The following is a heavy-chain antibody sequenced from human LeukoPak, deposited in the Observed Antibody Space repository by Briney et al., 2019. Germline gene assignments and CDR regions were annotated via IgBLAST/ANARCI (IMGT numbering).Heavy chain of an antibody. D-gene: IGHD1-7*01. J-gene: IGHJ4*02. CDR2: ISGSGGST. V-gene: IGHV3-23*01. Sequence: GGSLRLSCAASGFIFNNNFMSWVRQAPGKGLEWVSAISGSGGSTYYADSVKGRFTISRDNSKNTLYLQMNSLRAEDTAVYYCARYRYNWNLIPYYFDYWGQGTLVTVSS. CDR3: ARYRYNWNLIPYYFDY. CDR1: GFIFNNNF.